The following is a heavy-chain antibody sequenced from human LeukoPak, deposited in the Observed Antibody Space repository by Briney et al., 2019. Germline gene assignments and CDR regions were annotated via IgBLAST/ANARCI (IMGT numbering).Heavy chain of an antibody. CDR1: GGTFSSYA. Sequence: SVKVSCKASGGTFSSYAISWVRQAPGQGLEWMGGIIPIFGTANYAQKFQGRVTMTRDTSISTAYMELSRLRSDDTAVYYCARGTGYSSGWYDYWGQGTLVTVSS. D-gene: IGHD6-19*01. CDR3: ARGTGYSSGWYDY. J-gene: IGHJ4*02. CDR2: IIPIFGTA. V-gene: IGHV1-69*05.